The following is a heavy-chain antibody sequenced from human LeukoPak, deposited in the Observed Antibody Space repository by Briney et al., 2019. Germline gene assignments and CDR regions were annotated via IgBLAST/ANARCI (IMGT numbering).Heavy chain of an antibody. V-gene: IGHV3-23*01. CDR3: AKGYSRTTASYFDY. D-gene: IGHD3-10*01. CDR2: ISGSGASA. Sequence: PGGSLRLSXAAFGFTFGSYAMSWVRQAPGKGLEWVSPISGSGASAHYADSVKGRFTTSRDNSKNTLYLQMNSLTAEDTAVYHCAKGYSRTTASYFDYWGQGILVTVSS. J-gene: IGHJ4*02. CDR1: GFTFGSYA.